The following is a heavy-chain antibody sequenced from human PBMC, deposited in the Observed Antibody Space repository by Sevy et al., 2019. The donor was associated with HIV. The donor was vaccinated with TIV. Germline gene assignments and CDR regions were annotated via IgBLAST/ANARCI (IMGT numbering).Heavy chain of an antibody. V-gene: IGHV3-21*06. CDR1: GVTFRSYS. J-gene: IGHJ3*02. D-gene: IGHD3-22*01. CDR2: ISSSSTYI. Sequence: GGSLRLSCAVSGVTFRSYSMNWVRQAPGRGLEWVSCISSSSTYIYYADSVKGRFTISRDNAKNSLYLQMNSLGAEDTAVYYCAGAYYYDSSSYRHDAFHMWGQGTTVTVSS. CDR3: AGAYYYDSSSYRHDAFHM.